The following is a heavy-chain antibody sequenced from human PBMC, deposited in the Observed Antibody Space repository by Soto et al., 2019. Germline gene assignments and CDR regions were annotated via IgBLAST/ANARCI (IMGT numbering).Heavy chain of an antibody. D-gene: IGHD3-16*01. CDR3: ARVFMTTSGPRDFYYGMDV. CDR2: LYNGGSI. Sequence: EVQLVETGGGLIQPGGSLRLSCAASGFPVSSNYMSWVRQAPGKGLEWVSVLYNGGSINYAASVRGRFTISRDRSKNTLYLQMNSLRVEDTAVYYCARVFMTTSGPRDFYYGMDVWGQGTTVTVSS. V-gene: IGHV3-53*02. CDR1: GFPVSSNY. J-gene: IGHJ6*02.